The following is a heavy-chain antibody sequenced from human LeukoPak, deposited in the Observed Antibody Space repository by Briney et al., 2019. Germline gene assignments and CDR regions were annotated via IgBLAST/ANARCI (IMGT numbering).Heavy chain of an antibody. CDR1: GFTFSTYW. D-gene: IGHD2/OR15-2a*01. CDR2: INTDGSST. Sequence: GGSLRLSCAASGFTFSTYWMHWVRQAPGKGLVWVSRINTDGSSTSYADSVKGRFTISRDNSKNTVYLQMNSLRGDDTAMYYCARDYGTTPGFSKGVFHYWGQGALVTVSS. V-gene: IGHV3-74*01. J-gene: IGHJ1*01. CDR3: ARDYGTTPGFSKGVFHY.